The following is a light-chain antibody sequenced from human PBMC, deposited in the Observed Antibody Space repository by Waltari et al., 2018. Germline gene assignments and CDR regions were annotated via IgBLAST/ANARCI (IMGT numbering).Light chain of an antibody. J-gene: IGKJ2*01. Sequence: DIQMTQSPSSLSASVGDRVTIACRASQAINNDLIWIQQKPGQAPKSLIYATSSLQSGVPSKFSGSGSGTDFTLTISNLQPEDFATYYCQQYNSYSVTFGQGTKLEIK. V-gene: IGKV1-16*02. CDR3: QQYNSYSVT. CDR1: QAINND. CDR2: ATS.